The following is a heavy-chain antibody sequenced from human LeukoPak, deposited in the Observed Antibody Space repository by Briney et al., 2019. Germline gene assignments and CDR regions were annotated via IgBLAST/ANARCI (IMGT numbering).Heavy chain of an antibody. Sequence: PSETLSLTCTVSGGSISSYYWSWIRQPPGKGLEWIGYIYYSGNTNYNPSLKSRVTMSADTSRNQFSLRLSSVTAADTTVYYCARRSGTYHAFDIWGQGTMVTVSS. CDR3: ARRSGTYHAFDI. D-gene: IGHD1-26*01. V-gene: IGHV4-59*08. CDR2: IYYSGNT. CDR1: GGSISSYY. J-gene: IGHJ3*02.